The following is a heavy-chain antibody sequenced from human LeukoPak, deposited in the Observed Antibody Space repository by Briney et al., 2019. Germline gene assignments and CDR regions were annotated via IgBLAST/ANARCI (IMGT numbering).Heavy chain of an antibody. CDR3: ARGALITFGGVIPYYFDY. J-gene: IGHJ4*02. Sequence: PGGSLRLSCAASGFTFSDYYMSWIRQAPGKGLEWVSSLNSGGSTVWYADSVKGRFTISRDNAKNSMYLQMNNLRAEDTAAYYCARGALITFGGVIPYYFDYWGQGTLVTVSS. CDR1: GFTFSDYY. CDR2: LNSGGSTV. D-gene: IGHD3-16*02. V-gene: IGHV3-11*01.